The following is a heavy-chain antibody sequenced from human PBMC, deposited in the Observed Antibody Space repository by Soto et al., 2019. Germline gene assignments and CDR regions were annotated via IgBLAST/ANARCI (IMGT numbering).Heavy chain of an antibody. D-gene: IGHD1-7*01. CDR2: IYYSGNT. V-gene: IGHV4-39*07. Sequence: SETLSLTCTVSDGSSSSSSYYWGWIRQPPGKGLEWTGSIYYSGNTYYNPSLKSRVTISVDTSKNQFSLRLSSVTAADTAVYYCTRESGTTSLKWFDPWGQGTLVTVSS. CDR3: TRESGTTSLKWFDP. CDR1: DGSSSSSSYY. J-gene: IGHJ5*02.